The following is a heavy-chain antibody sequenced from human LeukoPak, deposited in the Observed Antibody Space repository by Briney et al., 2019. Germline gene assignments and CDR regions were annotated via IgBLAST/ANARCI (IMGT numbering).Heavy chain of an antibody. CDR3: AKGVESNWVRQPLHY. Sequence: PSETLSLTCAVSGPSISSGHYWAWIRQPPGKGLEFIGSIDHRGSTYYNPSLKIRVTMSVDTSKNHFSLNLSSVTAADTAVYYCAKGVESNWVRQPLHYWGQGTLVTVSS. J-gene: IGHJ4*02. CDR1: GPSISSGHY. D-gene: IGHD3-10*01. V-gene: IGHV4-38-2*01. CDR2: IDHRGST.